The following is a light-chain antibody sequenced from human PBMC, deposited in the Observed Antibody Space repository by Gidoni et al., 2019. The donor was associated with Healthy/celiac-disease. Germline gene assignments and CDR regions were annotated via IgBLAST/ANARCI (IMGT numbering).Light chain of an antibody. V-gene: IGKV3-11*01. CDR2: DAS. CDR3: QQRSNWPPFT. Sequence: EIVLTQSPATLSLSPGERATLSCRASQSVSSYLAWYQQKPGQAPRLLIYDASNRATGIPARFSGSGSRTDFTLTISSLEPEDFAVYYCQQRSNWPPFTFXPXTKVDIK. CDR1: QSVSSY. J-gene: IGKJ3*01.